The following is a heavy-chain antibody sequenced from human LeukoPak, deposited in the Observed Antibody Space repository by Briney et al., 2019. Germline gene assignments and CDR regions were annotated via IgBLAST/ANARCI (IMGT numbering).Heavy chain of an antibody. V-gene: IGHV7-4-1*02. J-gene: IGHJ6*02. CDR1: GYTFTRYA. D-gene: IGHD6-13*01. Sequence: GASVKVSCKASGYTFTRYAMNWVRQAPGQGPEWMGWINTNTGNPTYAQGFTGRFVFSLDTSVSTAYLQISSLKAEDTAVYYCARAQIDSSSWSYYYYGMDVWGQGTTVTVSS. CDR2: INTNTGNP. CDR3: ARAQIDSSSWSYYYYGMDV.